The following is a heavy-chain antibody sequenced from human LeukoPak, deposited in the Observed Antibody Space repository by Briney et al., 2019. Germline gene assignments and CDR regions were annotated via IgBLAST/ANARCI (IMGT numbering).Heavy chain of an antibody. CDR1: GGSISSSSYY. CDR3: ARFPLCRGNIWVYFDY. D-gene: IGHD3-16*01. J-gene: IGHJ4*02. Sequence: SETLSLTCTVSGGSISSSSYYWGWIRQPPGKGLEWIGSIYYSGSTYYNPSLKSRVTISVDTSKNQFSLKLSSVTAADTAVYYCARFPLCRGNIWVYFDYWGQGTLVTVSS. CDR2: IYYSGST. V-gene: IGHV4-39*01.